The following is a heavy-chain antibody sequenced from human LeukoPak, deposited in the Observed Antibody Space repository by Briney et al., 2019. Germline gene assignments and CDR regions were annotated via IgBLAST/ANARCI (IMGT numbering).Heavy chain of an antibody. Sequence: SVKVSCKASGDTFSQYAISWVRQAPGQGLEWMGGIIPIFGVANYAQKYQGRVTITADRSTGTVYVHLRSLRFEDTAVYYCASPPDAKGVSWGQGTLVTVSS. CDR1: GDTFSQYA. V-gene: IGHV1-69*10. J-gene: IGHJ5*02. CDR3: ASPPDAKGVS. CDR2: IIPIFGVA. D-gene: IGHD5/OR15-5a*01.